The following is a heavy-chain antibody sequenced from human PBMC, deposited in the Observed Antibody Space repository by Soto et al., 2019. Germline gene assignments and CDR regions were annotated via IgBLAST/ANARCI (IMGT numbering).Heavy chain of an antibody. CDR2: IRSKTDGGTT. D-gene: IGHD3-22*01. CDR3: SYDSYRGDY. J-gene: IGHJ4*02. V-gene: IGHV3-15*02. CDR1: GFTFSDAW. Sequence: EVQLVESGGALVKPGGSLSLSCAASGFTFSDAWMGWVRQAPGKGLEWVGRIRSKTDGGTTDYAAPVKGRFTISRDDSKNTLYLQMINPKTEDTAVYYCSYDSYRGDYWGQGTLVTVSS.